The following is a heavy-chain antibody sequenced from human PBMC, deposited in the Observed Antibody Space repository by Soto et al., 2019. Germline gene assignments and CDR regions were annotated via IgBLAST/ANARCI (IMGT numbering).Heavy chain of an antibody. J-gene: IGHJ4*02. CDR1: GFTFSSYS. Sequence: PGGSLRLSCAASGFTFSSYSMNWVRQAPGKGLEWVSYISSSSSTIYYADSVKGRFTISRDNAKNSLYLQMNSLRAEDTAVYYCARDGIRFHPLGGGGFDYWGQGTLVTVLL. CDR2: ISSSSSTI. D-gene: IGHD1-20*01. V-gene: IGHV3-48*01. CDR3: ARDGIRFHPLGGGGFDY.